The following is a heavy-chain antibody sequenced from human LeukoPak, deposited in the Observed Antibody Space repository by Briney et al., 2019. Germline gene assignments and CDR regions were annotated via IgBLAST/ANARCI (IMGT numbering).Heavy chain of an antibody. Sequence: ASVKVSCKASGYTFTGYYMHRVRQAPGQGLEWMGWINPNSGGTNYAQKFQGRVTMTRDTSISTAYMELSRLRSDNTAVYYCARASITMVRGAPPYYYYGMDVWGQGTTVTVSS. V-gene: IGHV1-2*02. CDR3: ARASITMVRGAPPYYYYGMDV. CDR1: GYTFTGYY. J-gene: IGHJ6*02. D-gene: IGHD3-10*01. CDR2: INPNSGGT.